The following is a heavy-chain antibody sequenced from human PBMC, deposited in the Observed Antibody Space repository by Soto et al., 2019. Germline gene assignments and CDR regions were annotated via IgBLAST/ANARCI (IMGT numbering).Heavy chain of an antibody. CDR2: IWYDGSNK. D-gene: IGHD3-3*01. J-gene: IGHJ6*02. CDR1: GFTFSSYG. CDR3: ARDVQTPLRFLEWQHHYYYYGMDG. V-gene: IGHV3-33*01. Sequence: QVQLVESGGGVVQPGRSLRLSCAASGFTFSSYGMHWVRQAPGKGLEWVAVIWYDGSNKYYADSVKGRFTISRDNSKNTLYLQMNSLRAEDTAVYYCARDVQTPLRFLEWQHHYYYYGMDGWGQGTTVTVSS.